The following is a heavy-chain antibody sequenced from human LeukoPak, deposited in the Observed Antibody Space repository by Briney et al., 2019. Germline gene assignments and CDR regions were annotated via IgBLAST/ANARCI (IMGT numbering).Heavy chain of an antibody. CDR1: GFTVSSNY. CDR3: ARVLFGYGGNSVVSEWFDP. Sequence: PGGSLRLSCAASGFTVSSNYMSWVRQAPGKGLEWVSVIYSGGSTYYADSVKGRFTISRDNSKNTLYLQMNSLRAEDTAVYYCARVLFGYGGNSVVSEWFDPWGQGTLVTASS. J-gene: IGHJ5*02. V-gene: IGHV3-66*02. CDR2: IYSGGST. D-gene: IGHD4-23*01.